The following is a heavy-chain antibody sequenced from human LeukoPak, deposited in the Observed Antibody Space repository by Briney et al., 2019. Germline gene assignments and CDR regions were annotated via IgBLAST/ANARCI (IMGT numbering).Heavy chain of an antibody. D-gene: IGHD3-10*01. V-gene: IGHV3-30-3*01. J-gene: IGHJ5*02. Sequence: GGSLRLSCAASGFTFSSYAMHWVRQAPGKGLEWVAVISYDGSNKYYADSVKGRFTISRDNSKNTLYLQMNSLRAEDTAVYYCAKDPVPPLVRTWGQGTLVTVSS. CDR3: AKDPVPPLVRT. CDR2: ISYDGSNK. CDR1: GFTFSSYA.